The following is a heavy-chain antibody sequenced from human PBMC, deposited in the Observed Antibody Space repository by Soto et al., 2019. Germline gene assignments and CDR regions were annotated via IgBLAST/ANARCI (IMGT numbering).Heavy chain of an antibody. CDR1: GYTFTSYG. V-gene: IGHV1-18*01. CDR2: ISAYNGNT. D-gene: IGHD6-19*01. J-gene: IGHJ3*02. CDR3: ARESSGWYRTDAFDI. Sequence: GASVKVSCKASGYTFTSYGISWVRQAPGQGLEWMGWISAYNGNTNYAQKLQGRVTMTTDTSTSTAYMELRSLRSDDTAVYYCARESSGWYRTDAFDIWGQGTRVNVSS.